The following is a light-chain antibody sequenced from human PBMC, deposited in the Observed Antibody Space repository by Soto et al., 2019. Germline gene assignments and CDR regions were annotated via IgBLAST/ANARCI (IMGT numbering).Light chain of an antibody. CDR2: GAS. CDR1: QSISIY. CDR3: QHYLNYPIT. V-gene: IGKV1-39*01. J-gene: IGKJ5*01. Sequence: DIQMTQSPSSLSASVGDRVTITCRASQSISIYLNWYQQKPGTAPKVLISGASNLHGGVPSRFSGSGSSTDFTLTITHLQSEDFETYYCQHYLNYPITFGQGTRLEIK.